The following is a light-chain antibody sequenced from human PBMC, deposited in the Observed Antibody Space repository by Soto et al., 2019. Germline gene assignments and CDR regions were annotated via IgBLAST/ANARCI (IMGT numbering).Light chain of an antibody. CDR3: QQYGSSPRT. CDR1: QSVSSSY. V-gene: IGKV3-20*01. Sequence: EIVLTQSPGTLSLSPGERATLSCRASQSVSSSYLAWYQQKPGQAPRPLIYGASSRATGIPDRFSGSGSGTDFTLTIRRLEPEDFAVYYCQQYGSSPRTFGQWTKVEIK. J-gene: IGKJ1*01. CDR2: GAS.